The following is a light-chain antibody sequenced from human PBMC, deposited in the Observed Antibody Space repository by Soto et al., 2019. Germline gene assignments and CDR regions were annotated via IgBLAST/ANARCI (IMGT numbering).Light chain of an antibody. CDR1: QSVSGN. V-gene: IGKV3-15*01. CDR2: GAS. J-gene: IGKJ5*01. CDR3: QQYNNWPPT. Sequence: EIVMTQSPATLSVSPGERATLSCRASQSVSGNLAWYQQKPGQAPRLLVYGASTRATGIPARFSGSGSGTEFPLTISSLQSEDFAVYNCQQYNNWPPTFGQGTRLEIK.